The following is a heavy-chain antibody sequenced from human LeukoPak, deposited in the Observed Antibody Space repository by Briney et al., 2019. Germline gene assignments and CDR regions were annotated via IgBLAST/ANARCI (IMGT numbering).Heavy chain of an antibody. Sequence: GGSLRLSCAASGFTFSSSAMSWVRQAPGKGLEWVSAIGSSGVSTYYADSVKGRFTISRDNAKNTLYLQMNSLRAEDTAVYYCARDPGYGMDVWGQGTTVTVSS. CDR1: GFTFSSSA. J-gene: IGHJ6*02. CDR2: IGSSGVST. D-gene: IGHD1-14*01. CDR3: ARDPGYGMDV. V-gene: IGHV3-23*01.